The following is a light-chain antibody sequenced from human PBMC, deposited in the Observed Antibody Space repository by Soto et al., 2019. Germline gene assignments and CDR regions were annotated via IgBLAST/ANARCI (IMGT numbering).Light chain of an antibody. V-gene: IGKV3-20*01. CDR1: QSVSSSY. CDR3: QQYGSSPLT. Sequence: EIVLTQSPGTLSLSPGERATLSCRTGQSVSSSYLAWYQLKPGQAPRLLIYGASSRATGIPDRFSGSGSGTDFTLTISRLEPEDFAVYYCQQYGSSPLTFGGGTKVDIK. J-gene: IGKJ4*01. CDR2: GAS.